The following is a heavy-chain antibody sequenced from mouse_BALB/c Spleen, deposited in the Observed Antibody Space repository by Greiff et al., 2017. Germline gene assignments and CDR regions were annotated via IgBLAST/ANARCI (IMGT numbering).Heavy chain of an antibody. CDR3: VRPITTAWFAY. Sequence: DVMLVESGGGLVQPKGSLKLSCAASGFTFNTYAMNWVRQAPGKGLEWVARIRSKSNNYATYYADSVKDRFTISRDDSQSMLYLQMNNLKTEDTAMYYCVRPITTAWFAYWGQGTLVTVSA. CDR2: IRSKSNNYAT. CDR1: GFTFNTYA. V-gene: IGHV10-1*02. J-gene: IGHJ3*01. D-gene: IGHD1-2*01.